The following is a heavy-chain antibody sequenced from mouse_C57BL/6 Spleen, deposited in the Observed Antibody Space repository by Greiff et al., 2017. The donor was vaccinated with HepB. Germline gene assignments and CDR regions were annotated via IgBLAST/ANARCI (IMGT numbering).Heavy chain of an antibody. Sequence: VQLQQSGAELVKPGASVKISCKASGYAFSSYWMNWVKQRPGKGLEWIGQIYPGDGDTNYNGKFKGKATLTADKSSSTAYMQLSSLTSEDSAVYFCARGAYDVGMDYWGQGTSVTVSS. V-gene: IGHV1-80*01. D-gene: IGHD2-12*01. CDR2: IYPGDGDT. CDR3: ARGAYDVGMDY. CDR1: GYAFSSYW. J-gene: IGHJ4*01.